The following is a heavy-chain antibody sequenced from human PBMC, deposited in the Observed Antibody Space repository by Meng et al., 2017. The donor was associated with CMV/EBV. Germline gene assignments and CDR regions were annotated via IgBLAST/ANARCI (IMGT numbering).Heavy chain of an antibody. CDR3: ARNKARSSSSWYHFDY. Sequence: SETLSLTCTVSGGSISSYYWSWIRQPPGKGLEWIGYIYYSGSINYNPSLKSRVTISVDTSKNQFSLKLSSVTAADTAVYYCARNKARSSSSWYHFDYWGQGTLVTVSS. J-gene: IGHJ4*02. D-gene: IGHD6-13*01. CDR2: IYYSGSI. CDR1: GGSISSYY. V-gene: IGHV4-59*01.